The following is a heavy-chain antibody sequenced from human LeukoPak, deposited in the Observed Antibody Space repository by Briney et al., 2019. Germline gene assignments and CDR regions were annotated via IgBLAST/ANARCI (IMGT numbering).Heavy chain of an antibody. D-gene: IGHD3-9*01. CDR2: ISGSGKII. CDR3: ARGSVLRYFDWLLSDAFDI. CDR1: GFTFSDYY. V-gene: IGHV3-11*04. Sequence: PGGSLRLSCAASGFTFSDYYMNWIRQAPGKGLEWISYISGSGKIIYYADSVKGRFTISRDNAKNSLYLQMNSLRAEDTAVYYCARGSVLRYFDWLLSDAFDIWGQGTMVTVSS. J-gene: IGHJ3*02.